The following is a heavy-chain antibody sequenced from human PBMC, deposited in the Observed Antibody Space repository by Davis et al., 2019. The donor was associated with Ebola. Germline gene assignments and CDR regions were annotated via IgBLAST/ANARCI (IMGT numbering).Heavy chain of an antibody. V-gene: IGHV3-53*05. CDR2: IYDQST. CDR1: RVTFRNYV. J-gene: IGHJ4*02. CDR3: ATTQWLREFDN. Sequence: GESLKISCAVSRVTFRNYVMSWVRQAPGKGLEWVSVIYDQSTAYADSVRGRFIISRDKSNNTLYLEMNSLRVDDTAVYYCATTQWLREFDNWGQGTLVTVSS. D-gene: IGHD6-19*01.